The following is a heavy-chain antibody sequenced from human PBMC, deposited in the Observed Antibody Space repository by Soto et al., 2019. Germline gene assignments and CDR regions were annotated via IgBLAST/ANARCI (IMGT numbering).Heavy chain of an antibody. CDR2: IYYSGST. CDR3: ARAPTTMTTFTVWFDP. CDR1: GGSISSGDYY. D-gene: IGHD4-17*01. V-gene: IGHV4-30-4*01. J-gene: IGHJ5*02. Sequence: PSETRSRTWTVSGGSISSGDYYWMWIRQPPGKGLEWIGYIYYSGSTYYNPSLKSRVTISVDTSKNQFSLKLSSVTAADTAVYYCARAPTTMTTFTVWFDPWGQGTLVTVSS.